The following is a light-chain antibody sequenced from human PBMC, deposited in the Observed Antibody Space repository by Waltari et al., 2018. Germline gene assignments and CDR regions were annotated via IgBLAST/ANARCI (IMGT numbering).Light chain of an antibody. CDR3: HQRSNWPLYT. CDR1: QSVNSY. J-gene: IGKJ2*01. Sequence: EIVLTQSPATLSLSPGERATLSCRASQSVNSYLAWYQQKPGQAPRLLIYDASNRATGIPARFSGSGSGTDFTLTISSLEPEDFAVYYCHQRSNWPLYTFGQGTKLEIK. CDR2: DAS. V-gene: IGKV3-11*01.